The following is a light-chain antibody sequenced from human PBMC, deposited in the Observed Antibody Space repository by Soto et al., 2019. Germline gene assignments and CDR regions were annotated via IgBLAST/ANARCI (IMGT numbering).Light chain of an antibody. CDR1: SSDVGGYNY. V-gene: IGLV2-8*01. CDR2: EVS. Sequence: QSALTQPPSASGSPGQSVTISCTGTSSDVGGYNYVSWYQQHPGKAPKVIIYEVSKRPSGVPDRFSGSKSGSTASLTVSGLQAEDEADYYCSSYAVTNIFVFGNGTMVTVL. CDR3: SSYAVTNIFV. J-gene: IGLJ1*01.